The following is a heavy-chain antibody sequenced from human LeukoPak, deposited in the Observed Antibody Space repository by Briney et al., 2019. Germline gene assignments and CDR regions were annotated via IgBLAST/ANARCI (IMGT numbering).Heavy chain of an antibody. J-gene: IGHJ3*02. Sequence: ASVKVSCKASGYSFISYYIHWVRQAPGQGLEWMGWINPNSGGTNYAQKFQGRVTMTRDTSISTAYMELSRLRSDDTAVYYCASVYDSSGYFAFDIWGQGTMVTVSS. CDR2: INPNSGGT. CDR1: GYSFISYY. D-gene: IGHD3-22*01. V-gene: IGHV1-2*02. CDR3: ASVYDSSGYFAFDI.